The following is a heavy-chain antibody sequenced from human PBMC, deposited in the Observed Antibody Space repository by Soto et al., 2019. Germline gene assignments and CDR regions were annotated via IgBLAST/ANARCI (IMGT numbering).Heavy chain of an antibody. V-gene: IGHV1-2*04. CDR1: GYTITGYY. J-gene: IGHJ6*02. CDR2: INPNSGGT. CDR3: AVGDIVVVPAARRDYYYYGMDV. D-gene: IGHD2-2*01. Sequence: DSLKVSCKSSGYTITGYYMHWVRQAPVQVLEWMGWINPNSGGTNYAQKFQGWVTMTRDTSISTAYMELSRLRSDDTAVYYCAVGDIVVVPAARRDYYYYGMDVWGQGTTVTVSS.